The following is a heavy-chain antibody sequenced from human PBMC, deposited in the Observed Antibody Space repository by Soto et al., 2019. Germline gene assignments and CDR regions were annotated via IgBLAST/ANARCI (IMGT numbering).Heavy chain of an antibody. CDR3: AREGYYSGSGSYSPPRYYGMDV. CDR1: GYTFISYG. CDR2: ISAYNDYT. V-gene: IGHV1-18*01. D-gene: IGHD3-10*01. Sequence: QVQLVQSGAEVKKPGSSVKVSCKASGYTFISYGISWVRQAPGQGLEWMGRISAYNDYTNYAQKLQGRVTLTTDTSTRIACLERGSLSSDETAVHYCAREGYYSGSGSYSPPRYYGMDVWGQGATVTVS. J-gene: IGHJ6*02.